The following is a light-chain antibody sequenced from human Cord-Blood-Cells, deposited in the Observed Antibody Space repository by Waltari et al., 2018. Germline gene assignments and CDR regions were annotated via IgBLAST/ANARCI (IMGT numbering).Light chain of an antibody. V-gene: IGLV1-51*01. Sequence: QSVLTQPPSVSPAPGQKVTISCSGSSSHIGNNYVSWYQQLPGTAPKLLIYDNNKRPSGIPDRFSGSKSGTSATLGITGLQTGDEADYYCGTWDSSLSAVVFGGGTKLTVL. CDR1: SSHIGNNY. J-gene: IGLJ2*01. CDR3: GTWDSSLSAVV. CDR2: DNN.